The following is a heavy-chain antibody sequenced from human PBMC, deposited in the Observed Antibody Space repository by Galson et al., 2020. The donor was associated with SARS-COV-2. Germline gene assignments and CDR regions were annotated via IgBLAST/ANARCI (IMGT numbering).Heavy chain of an antibody. J-gene: IGHJ5*02. Sequence: SQTLSLTCTVSGGSISSNNYYWGWIRQPPGKGLEWIGSMFYSGSTYYNPSPRSRVTMSVDTSKNQVSLELSSVTAADTAVYARHLLVGPTTYNWFDTWGQGILVTVSS. CDR3: HLLVGPTTYNWFDT. V-gene: IGHV4-39*01. CDR2: MFYSGST. CDR1: GGSISSNNYY. D-gene: IGHD1-26*01.